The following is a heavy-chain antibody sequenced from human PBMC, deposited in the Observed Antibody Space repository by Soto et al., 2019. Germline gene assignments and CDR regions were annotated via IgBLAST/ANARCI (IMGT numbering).Heavy chain of an antibody. CDR2: FDPEDGET. CDR3: AIAKYYYDSSGYYGKNFDY. D-gene: IGHD3-22*01. Sequence: ASVKVSCKVSGYTLTELSMHWVRQAPGKGLEWMGGFDPEDGETIYAQKFQGRVTMTEDTSTDTAYMELSSLRSEDTAVYYCAIAKYYYDSSGYYGKNFDYWGQGTRDTVSS. J-gene: IGHJ4*02. V-gene: IGHV1-24*01. CDR1: GYTLTELS.